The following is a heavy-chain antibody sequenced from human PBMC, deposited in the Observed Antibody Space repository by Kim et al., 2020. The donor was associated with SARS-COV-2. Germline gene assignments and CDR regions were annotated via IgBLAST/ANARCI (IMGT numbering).Heavy chain of an antibody. CDR3: ARGGYTGYGMGV. V-gene: IGHV4-59*09. J-gene: IGHJ6*02. Sequence: NSTPSLKRRVTLSVDTPRNQFSLKLSSVTAADTAVYYCARGGYTGYGMGVWGQGTTVTVSS. D-gene: IGHD5-12*01.